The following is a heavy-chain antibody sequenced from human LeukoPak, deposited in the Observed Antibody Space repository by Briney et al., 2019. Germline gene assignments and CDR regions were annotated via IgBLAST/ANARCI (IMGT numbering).Heavy chain of an antibody. J-gene: IGHJ6*02. CDR2: IIPIFGTA. D-gene: IGHD2-2*01. V-gene: IGHV1-69*13. CDR1: GGTFSSYA. CDR3: ASKVLQYQLPNYYYYYGMDV. Sequence: GASVKVSCKASGGTFSSYAISWVRQAPGQGLEWMGGIIPIFGTANYAQKFQGRVTITADESTSTAYMELSSLRSEDTAVYYCASKVLQYQLPNYYYYYGMDVWGQGTTVTVSS.